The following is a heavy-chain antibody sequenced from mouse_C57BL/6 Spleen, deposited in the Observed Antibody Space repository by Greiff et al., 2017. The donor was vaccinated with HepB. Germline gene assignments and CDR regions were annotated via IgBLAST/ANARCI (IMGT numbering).Heavy chain of an antibody. V-gene: IGHV1-53*01. CDR3: ARGGYGSRGGFDY. J-gene: IGHJ3*01. D-gene: IGHD1-1*01. CDR1: GYTFTSYW. Sequence: QVQLQQSGTELVKPGASVKLSCKASGYTFTSYWMHWVKQRPGQGLEWIGNINPSNGGTNYNEKYKSKATLTVDKSSSTAYMQLSSLTSEDSGVYYGARGGYGSRGGFDYWGQGTLVTVSA. CDR2: INPSNGGT.